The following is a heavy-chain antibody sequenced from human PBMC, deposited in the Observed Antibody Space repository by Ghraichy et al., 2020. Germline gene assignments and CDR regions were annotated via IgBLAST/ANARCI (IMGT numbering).Heavy chain of an antibody. J-gene: IGHJ6*03. V-gene: IGHV3-64D*06. CDR1: GFTFSSYA. CDR2: ISSNGGST. D-gene: IGHD6-13*01. CDR3: VKDPGDNYYSSSWYNRGGYYYYYMDV. Sequence: GGSLRLSCSASGFTFSSYAMHWVRQAPGKGLEYVSAISSNGGSTYYADSVKGRFTISRDNSKNTLYLQMSSLRAEDMAVYYCVKDPGDNYYSSSWYNRGGYYYYYMDVWGKGTTVTVSS.